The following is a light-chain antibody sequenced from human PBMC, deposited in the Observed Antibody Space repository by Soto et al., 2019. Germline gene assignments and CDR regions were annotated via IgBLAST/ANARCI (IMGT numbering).Light chain of an antibody. CDR3: QQRRDYPIT. Sequence: DIQLTQSPSFLSASVGDRVTITCRASQDITRYLAWYQQKPGKAPKLLIHTASTLQTGVPSRFSGSGSGTEFTLTISSLRPEDFATYYCQQRRDYPITFGQGTRLDIK. CDR1: QDITRY. CDR2: TAS. J-gene: IGKJ5*01. V-gene: IGKV1-9*01.